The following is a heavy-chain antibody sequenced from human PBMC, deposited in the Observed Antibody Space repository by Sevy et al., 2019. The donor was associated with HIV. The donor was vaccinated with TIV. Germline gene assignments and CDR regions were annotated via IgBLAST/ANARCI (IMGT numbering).Heavy chain of an antibody. V-gene: IGHV3-7*01. J-gene: IGHJ4*02. CDR1: GFTLGRYW. Sequence: GGSLRLSCAVSGFTLGRYWMSWVRQAPGKGLEWVANIKPDGGEENYVDSVKGRLTISRDNAKNSLYLQMNSLRVDDTAVYYCARYFESRGNSDYFDYWGPGTLVTVSS. CDR3: ARYFESRGNSDYFDY. D-gene: IGHD4-4*01. CDR2: IKPDGGEE.